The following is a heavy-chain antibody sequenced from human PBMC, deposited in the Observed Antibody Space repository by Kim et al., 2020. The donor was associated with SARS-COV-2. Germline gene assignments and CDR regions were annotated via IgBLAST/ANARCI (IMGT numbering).Heavy chain of an antibody. J-gene: IGHJ5*02. Sequence: ASVKVSCKASGYTFTSYYMHWVRQAPGQGLEWMGIINPSGGSTSYAQKFQGRVTMTWDTSTSTVYMELSSLRSEDTAVYYCARDPHSNYDWFDPWGQGTLVTVSS. CDR2: INPSGGST. V-gene: IGHV1-46*01. CDR3: ARDPHSNYDWFDP. D-gene: IGHD4-4*01. CDR1: GYTFTSYY.